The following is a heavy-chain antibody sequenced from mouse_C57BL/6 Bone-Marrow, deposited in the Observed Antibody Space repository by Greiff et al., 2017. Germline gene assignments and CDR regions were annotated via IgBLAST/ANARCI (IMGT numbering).Heavy chain of an antibody. CDR1: GYTFTSYW. CDR3: ARRGWLLLLDY. V-gene: IGHV1-55*01. Sequence: VQLQQSGAELVKPGASVKMSCKASGYTFTSYWITWVKQRPGQGLEWIGDIYPGSGSTNYNEKFKTKATLTVDKSSSTAYMQLSSLTSEDSSVYYCARRGWLLLLDYGGQGTTLTVSS. J-gene: IGHJ2*01. D-gene: IGHD2-3*01. CDR2: IYPGSGST.